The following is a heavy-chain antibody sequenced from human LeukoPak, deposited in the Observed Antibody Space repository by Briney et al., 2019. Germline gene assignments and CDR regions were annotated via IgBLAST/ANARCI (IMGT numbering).Heavy chain of an antibody. D-gene: IGHD7-27*01. V-gene: IGHV1-46*01. CDR1: GYTFTSYY. CDR3: ASGSPLTGDPRSFDL. J-gene: IGHJ2*01. CDR2: INPSGGST. Sequence: GASVKVSCKASGYTFTSYYMHWVRQAPGQGLEWMGIINPSGGSTSYAQKFQGRVTMTRDMSTSTVYMELSSLRSEDTAVYYCASGSPLTGDPRSFDLWGRGTLVTVSS.